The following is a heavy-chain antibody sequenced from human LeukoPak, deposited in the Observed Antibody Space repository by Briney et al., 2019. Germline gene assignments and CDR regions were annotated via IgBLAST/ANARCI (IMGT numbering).Heavy chain of an antibody. CDR1: GWSITSYY. J-gene: IGHJ5*02. V-gene: IGHV4-59*01. CDR2: IYYTGRT. D-gene: IGHD6-13*01. CDR3: AKDVPIPSAGSWFDP. Sequence: PSETLSLTCTVSGWSITSYYWSWIRQPPGKGLEWIGHIYYTGRTRYNPSLRSRVTISLATSMTQFSLRLSSVTAADTAVYYCAKDVPIPSAGSWFDPWGQGTLVTVSA.